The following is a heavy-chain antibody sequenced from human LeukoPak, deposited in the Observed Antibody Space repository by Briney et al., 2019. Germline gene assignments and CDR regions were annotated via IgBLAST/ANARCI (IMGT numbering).Heavy chain of an antibody. Sequence: GESLKISFKGSGYSFTSYWIGWVRQMPGKGLEWMGIIYPGDSDTRYSPSFQGQVTISADKSISTAYLQWSSLKASDTAMYYCARRMKVGSGSYNYFDYWGQGTLVTVSS. CDR1: GYSFTSYW. J-gene: IGHJ4*02. V-gene: IGHV5-51*01. CDR3: ARRMKVGSGSYNYFDY. D-gene: IGHD3-10*01. CDR2: IYPGDSDT.